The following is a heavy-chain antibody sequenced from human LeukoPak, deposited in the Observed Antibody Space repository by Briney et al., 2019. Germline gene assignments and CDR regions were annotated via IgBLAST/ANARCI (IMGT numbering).Heavy chain of an antibody. V-gene: IGHV3-23*01. CDR2: ISGSGGST. Sequence: PGGSLRLSCAASGISLSNYGMSWVRQAPGKGLEWVSAISGSGGSTYYADSVKGRFTISRDNAKNSLYLQMNSLRAEDTAVYYCAREQQLVKVYYYGMDVWGQGTTVTVSS. J-gene: IGHJ6*02. CDR3: AREQQLVKVYYYGMDV. CDR1: GISLSNYG. D-gene: IGHD6-13*01.